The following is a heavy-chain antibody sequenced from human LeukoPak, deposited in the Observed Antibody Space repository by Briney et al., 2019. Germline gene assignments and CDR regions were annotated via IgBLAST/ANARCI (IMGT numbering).Heavy chain of an antibody. Sequence: PGGSLRVSCTASGFTFSIYWMHWVRQAPGKGPVWVSRINSDGSSTTYADSVKGRFTISRDNAKNTLYLQMNSLRAEDTAVYYCARDYSGYQGFDSWGQGTLVTVSS. D-gene: IGHD5-12*01. CDR2: INSDGSST. V-gene: IGHV3-74*01. CDR3: ARDYSGYQGFDS. J-gene: IGHJ4*02. CDR1: GFTFSIYW.